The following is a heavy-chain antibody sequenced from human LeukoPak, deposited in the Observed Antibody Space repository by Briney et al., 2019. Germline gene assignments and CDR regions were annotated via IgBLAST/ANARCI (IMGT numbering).Heavy chain of an antibody. CDR3: AREADGYSNYVGFDY. D-gene: IGHD4-11*01. J-gene: IGHJ4*02. CDR1: RGTFSSYA. Sequence: SLKVSCKASRGTFSSYAISWVRQAPGQGVEWMGGIIPIFDTANCAQKFQGRVTFTTDEATSTAYMELRSLSSEDTAVYYCAREADGYSNYVGFDYWGQGTLVTVSS. V-gene: IGHV1-69*05. CDR2: IIPIFDTA.